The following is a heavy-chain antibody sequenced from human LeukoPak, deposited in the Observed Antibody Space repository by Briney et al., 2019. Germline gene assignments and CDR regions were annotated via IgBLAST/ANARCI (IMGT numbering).Heavy chain of an antibody. CDR1: GFTFSSYA. V-gene: IGHV3-30*01. CDR2: ISYDGSNK. Sequence: GGSLRLSCAASGFTFSSYAMHWVRQAPGKGLEWVAVISYDGSNKYYADSVKGRFTISRDNSKNTLYLQMNSLRAEDTAVYYCARDLAPGYSSSWYTLTFDYWGQGTLVTVSS. D-gene: IGHD6-13*01. CDR3: ARDLAPGYSSSWYTLTFDY. J-gene: IGHJ4*02.